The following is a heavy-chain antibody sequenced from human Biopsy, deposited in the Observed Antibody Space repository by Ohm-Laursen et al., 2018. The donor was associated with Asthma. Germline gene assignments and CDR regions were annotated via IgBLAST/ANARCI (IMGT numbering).Heavy chain of an antibody. CDR3: ASRGGYFWSGYYMDY. Sequence: SLRLSCAASGFSFGSFGMHWVRQVPGKGPEWVALISFDGRYEYYADSVKGRFTISRDNPMKRLYLQLSSLTAEDTAVYYCASRGGYFWSGYYMDYWGQGTLVTVSS. V-gene: IGHV3-30*03. J-gene: IGHJ4*02. D-gene: IGHD3-3*01. CDR1: GFSFGSFG. CDR2: ISFDGRYE.